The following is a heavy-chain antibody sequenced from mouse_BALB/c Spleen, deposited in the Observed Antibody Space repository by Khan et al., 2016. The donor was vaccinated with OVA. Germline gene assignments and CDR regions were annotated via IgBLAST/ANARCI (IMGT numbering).Heavy chain of an antibody. D-gene: IGHD2-1*01. J-gene: IGHJ1*01. Sequence: QIQLVQSGPELKKPGETVKISCKASGYTFTNYGMNWVKQAPGKGLKWMGWINTYTGEPTYADDFKGRFAFSLETSTSPASWPISNLKHEATAPCYCERVGKYGYFDVWGAGTTVTVSA. CDR1: GYTFTNYG. CDR3: ERVGKYGYFDV. V-gene: IGHV9-3-1*01. CDR2: INTYTGEP.